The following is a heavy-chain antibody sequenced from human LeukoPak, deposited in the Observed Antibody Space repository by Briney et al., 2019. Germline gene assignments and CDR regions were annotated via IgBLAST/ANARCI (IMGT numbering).Heavy chain of an antibody. J-gene: IGHJ4*02. CDR1: GFTVSSNY. CDR3: ARSPPHYGDYTFDY. Sequence: GGSLRLSCAASGFTVSSNYMSWVRQAPGKGLESVSVIYSGGSTYYADSVKGRFTISRDNSKNTLYLQMNSLRAEDTAVYYCARSPPHYGDYTFDYWGQGTLVTVSS. CDR2: IYSGGST. V-gene: IGHV3-53*01. D-gene: IGHD4-17*01.